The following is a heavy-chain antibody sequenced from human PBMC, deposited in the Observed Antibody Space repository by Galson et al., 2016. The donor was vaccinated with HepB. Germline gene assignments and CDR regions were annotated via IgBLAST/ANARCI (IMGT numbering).Heavy chain of an antibody. Sequence: SLRLSCAASGFTLNTYSMNWVRQAPGKGLEWVSSITSSNSDIHYADSVKGRFTISRDNAKNSLYLQMNSLTAEDTAVYYCARDSISSGITISGVVFRGDMDVWGKGTTVTVSS. CDR2: ITSSNSDI. CDR1: GFTLNTYS. D-gene: IGHD3-3*01. J-gene: IGHJ6*03. CDR3: ARDSISSGITISGVVFRGDMDV. V-gene: IGHV3-21*01.